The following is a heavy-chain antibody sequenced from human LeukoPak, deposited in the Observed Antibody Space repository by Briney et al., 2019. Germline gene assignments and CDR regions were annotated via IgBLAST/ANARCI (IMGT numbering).Heavy chain of an antibody. J-gene: IGHJ4*02. CDR2: TSFDGSNK. Sequence: GGSLRLSCAASGFTFSSYAMHWVRQAPGKGLEWVAITSFDGSNKDYADPIKGRFTVSRDNSKNTLYLQMNSLRTEDTAVYFCAKERISPAGTYDYWGQGTLVTVSS. CDR3: AKERISPAGTYDY. CDR1: GFTFSSYA. V-gene: IGHV3-30*04. D-gene: IGHD6-13*01.